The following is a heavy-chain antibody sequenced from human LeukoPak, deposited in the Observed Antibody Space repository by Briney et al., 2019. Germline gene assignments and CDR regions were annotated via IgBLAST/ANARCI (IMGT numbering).Heavy chain of an antibody. J-gene: IGHJ5*02. D-gene: IGHD6-19*01. CDR1: GGSISSSSCY. Sequence: PSETLSLTCTVSGGSISSSSCYWGWIRQPPGKGLEWIGSIYYSGSTYYNPSLKSRVTISVDTSKNQFSLKLSSVTAADTAVYYCARPSSGWEFDPWGQGTLVTVSS. CDR2: IYYSGST. V-gene: IGHV4-39*01. CDR3: ARPSSGWEFDP.